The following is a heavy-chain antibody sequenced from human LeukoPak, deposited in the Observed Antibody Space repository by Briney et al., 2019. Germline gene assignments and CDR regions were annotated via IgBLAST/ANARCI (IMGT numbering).Heavy chain of an antibody. J-gene: IGHJ4*02. V-gene: IGHV4-34*01. D-gene: IGHD3-10*01. CDR2: INHSGST. Sequence: SETLSLTCAVYGGSFSGYYWSWIRQPPGKGLEWIGEINHSGSTNYNPSLKSRVTISVDTSKNQFSLKLSSVTAADTAVYYCARDLTGSGSYSYWGQGTLVTVSS. CDR3: ARDLTGSGSYSY. CDR1: GGSFSGYY.